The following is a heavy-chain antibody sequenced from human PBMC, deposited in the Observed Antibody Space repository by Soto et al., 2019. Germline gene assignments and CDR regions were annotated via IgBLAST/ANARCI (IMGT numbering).Heavy chain of an antibody. V-gene: IGHV3-15*01. CDR3: TTAFE. J-gene: IGHJ4*02. CDR2: IKSKADGGII. Sequence: EVQLVESGGGLVQPGGSLRLSCAVSGITFSNAWMTWVRQAPGKGLEWVGLIKSKADGGIIDYAAPVKGRFAISRDDSKNTLYLQINSLKTEDTAVYYCTTAFEWGQGTLVTVSS. CDR1: GITFSNAW.